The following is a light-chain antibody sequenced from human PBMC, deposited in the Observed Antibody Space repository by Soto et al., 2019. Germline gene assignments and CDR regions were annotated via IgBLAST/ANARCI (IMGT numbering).Light chain of an antibody. J-gene: IGLJ3*02. V-gene: IGLV1-40*01. Sequence: QSVLTQPPSVSGAPGQRVTISCTGSSSKIGAGYDVHWYQQLPGTAPKLLIYGNSNRPSGVPDRFSGSKSGTSASLAITGLQAEDEADYYCQSYDSSLSGSNWVFGGGTKLTVL. CDR2: GNS. CDR3: QSYDSSLSGSNWV. CDR1: SSKIGAGYD.